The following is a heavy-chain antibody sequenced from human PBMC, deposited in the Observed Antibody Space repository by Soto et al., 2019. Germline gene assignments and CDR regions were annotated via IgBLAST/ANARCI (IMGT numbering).Heavy chain of an antibody. V-gene: IGHV4-34*01. Sequence: SETLSLTCAVYGESFSGHIWTWIRQTPGKGLQWIGQIYHSGSTNYNPSLKSRVTISVDTSKNQFSLKLSSVTAADTAVYYCARVWGGAFDFWGQGTMVTVSS. D-gene: IGHD3-10*01. CDR1: GESFSGHI. CDR3: ARVWGGAFDF. CDR2: IYHSGST. J-gene: IGHJ3*01.